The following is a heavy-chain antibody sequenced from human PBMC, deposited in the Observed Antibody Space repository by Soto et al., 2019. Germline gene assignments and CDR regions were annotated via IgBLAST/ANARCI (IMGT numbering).Heavy chain of an antibody. D-gene: IGHD3-3*01. CDR3: AIRFWQLLSPDWFDP. V-gene: IGHV3-21*01. J-gene: IGHJ5*02. CDR1: GFSFSSYS. CDR2: VSSSSSYI. Sequence: GGSLRLSCAASGFSFSSYSMNWVRQAPGKGLGWVSSVSSSSSYIYYADSVKGRFTISRDNAKNSLYLQMNSLIAAETAVYYWAIRFWQLLSPDWFDPGARGTWLPAP.